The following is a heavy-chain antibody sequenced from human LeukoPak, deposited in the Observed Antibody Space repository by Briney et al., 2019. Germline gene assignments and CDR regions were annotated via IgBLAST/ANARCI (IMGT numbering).Heavy chain of an antibody. V-gene: IGHV3-49*04. CDR3: ARDAHYCDDSGHPFDY. J-gene: IGHJ4*02. CDR2: VSAKPYGGTT. CDR1: GFTFSSYS. Sequence: GGSLRLSCAASGFTFSSYSMNWVRQAPGKGLEWVGIVSAKPYGGTTKYAASVKDRFIISRDDSNRIAYLQLNSLKTEDTGMYYCARDAHYCDDSGHPFDYWGQGTLVTVSS. D-gene: IGHD2-21*01.